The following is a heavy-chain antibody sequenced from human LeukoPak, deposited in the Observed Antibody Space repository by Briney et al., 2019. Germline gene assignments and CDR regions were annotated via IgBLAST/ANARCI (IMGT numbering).Heavy chain of an antibody. D-gene: IGHD3-22*01. CDR3: ARFTYYYDSSGYPEGYYYYYMDV. V-gene: IGHV4-4*07. Sequence: SETLSLTCTVSGGSIRSYYWNWMRQPAGKGLEWIGRIYSSGSTNYNPSLKSRVTISKDNSKNQFSLKLSSVTAADTAVYYCARFTYYYDSSGYPEGYYYYYMDVWGKGTTVTVSS. CDR2: IYSSGST. CDR1: GGSIRSYY. J-gene: IGHJ6*03.